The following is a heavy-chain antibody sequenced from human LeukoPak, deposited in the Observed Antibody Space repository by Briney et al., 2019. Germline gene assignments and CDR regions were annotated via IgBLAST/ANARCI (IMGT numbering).Heavy chain of an antibody. J-gene: IGHJ3*02. V-gene: IGHV3-20*04. CDR3: ALQIVVVPAATPRRPFDI. D-gene: IGHD2-2*01. CDR1: GFTFDDYG. Sequence: PGGSLRLSCAASGFTFDDYGMSWVRQAPGKGLEWVSGINWNGGSTGYADSVKGRFTISRDNAKNSLYLQMNSLRAEDTALYYCALQIVVVPAATPRRPFDIWGQGTMVTVSS. CDR2: INWNGGST.